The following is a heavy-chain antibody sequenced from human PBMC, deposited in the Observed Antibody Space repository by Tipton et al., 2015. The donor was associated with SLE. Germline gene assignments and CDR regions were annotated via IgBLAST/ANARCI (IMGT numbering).Heavy chain of an antibody. CDR3: AAQQRGSGY. CDR2: LYYGGTT. V-gene: IGHV4-39*07. CDR1: GGSIGNSYY. J-gene: IGHJ4*02. D-gene: IGHD6-13*01. Sequence: TLSLTCTVSGGSIGNSYYWGWIRQPPGKGLEWIVSLYYGGTTYNNPSLKRRVTVSMDTSKNQFSLMMTSVTAADTAVYYCAAQQRGSGYWGQGTLVTVSS.